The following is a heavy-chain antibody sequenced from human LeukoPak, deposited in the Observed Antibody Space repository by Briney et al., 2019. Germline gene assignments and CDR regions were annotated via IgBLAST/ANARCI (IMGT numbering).Heavy chain of an antibody. D-gene: IGHD2-15*01. CDR1: GGSISSYY. CDR2: IYYSGST. CDR3: ARVNCGGSCYSPGFDY. V-gene: IGHV4-59*01. J-gene: IGHJ4*02. Sequence: PSETLSLTCTVSGGSISSYYWSWIRQPPGKGLEWIGYIYYSGSTNYNPSLKSRVTISVDTSKNQFSLKLSSVTAADTAVYYCARVNCGGSCYSPGFDYWGQGTLVTFSS.